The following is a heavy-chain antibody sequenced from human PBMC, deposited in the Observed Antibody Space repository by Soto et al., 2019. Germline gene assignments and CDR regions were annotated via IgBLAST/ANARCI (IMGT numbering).Heavy chain of an antibody. J-gene: IGHJ3*02. Sequence: GASVKVSCKASGFTFTSSAVQWVRQARGQRLEWIGWIVVGSGNTNYAQKFQERVTITRDMSTSTAYMELSSLRSEDTAVYYCAAAVLRFLEWSKAPPSGDAVDIGG. D-gene: IGHD3-3*01. CDR3: AAAVLRFLEWSKAPPSGDAVDI. CDR1: GFTFTSSA. V-gene: IGHV1-58*01. CDR2: IVVGSGNT.